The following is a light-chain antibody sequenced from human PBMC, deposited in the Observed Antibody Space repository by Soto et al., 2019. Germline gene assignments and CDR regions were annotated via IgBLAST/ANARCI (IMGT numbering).Light chain of an antibody. J-gene: IGLJ1*01. CDR3: GSYASSSTLYV. CDR1: SRDVGGYNY. V-gene: IGLV2-14*01. CDR2: DVS. Sequence: QSALTQPVSVSGSPGQSITISCTGTSRDVGGYNYVSWYQQHSGKAPKLMIYDVSNRPSGVSNRFSGSKSGNTASLTISGLQAEDEADYYCGSYASSSTLYVFGTGTKVTVL.